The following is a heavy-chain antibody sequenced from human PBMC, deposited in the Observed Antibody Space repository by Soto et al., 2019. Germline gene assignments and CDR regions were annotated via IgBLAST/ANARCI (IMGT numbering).Heavy chain of an antibody. J-gene: IGHJ4*02. CDR2: IYYSGST. CDR1: GGSISSYY. CDR3: ARGGALRYFDWAHYYFDY. Sequence: SETLSLTCTVSGGSISSYYWSWIRQPPGKGLEWIGYIYYSGSTNYNPSLKSRVTISVDTSKNQFSLKLSSVTAADTAVYCCARGGALRYFDWAHYYFDYWGQGTLVTVSS. D-gene: IGHD3-9*01. V-gene: IGHV4-59*01.